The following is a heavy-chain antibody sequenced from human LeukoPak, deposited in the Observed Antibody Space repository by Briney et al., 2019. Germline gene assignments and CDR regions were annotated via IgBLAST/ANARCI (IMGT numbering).Heavy chain of an antibody. D-gene: IGHD4-17*01. V-gene: IGHV3-23*01. Sequence: GGSLRLSCAASGITFSSYGMSWVRQVPGKGLEWVSSISHTGGSPYYADSVKGRFTVSRDNSKNTLYLQMNSLRAEDTAVYYCARGTTVTLWGQGTLVTVSS. J-gene: IGHJ4*02. CDR3: ARGTTVTL. CDR1: GITFSSYG. CDR2: ISHTGGSP.